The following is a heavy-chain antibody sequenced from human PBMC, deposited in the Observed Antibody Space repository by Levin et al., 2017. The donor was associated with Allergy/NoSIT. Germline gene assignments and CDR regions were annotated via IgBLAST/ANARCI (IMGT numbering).Heavy chain of an antibody. J-gene: IGHJ4*02. Sequence: SETLSLTCSFSGGSVSDYYWNWIRQTPGRGLEWIGYVYYSGSTDYSPSLKSRVSISLDTSKKQFSLRLSSVTAADTAVYYCASAHYYDVTNVFRFDYWGQGALVTVSS. V-gene: IGHV4-59*02. CDR3: ASAHYYDVTNVFRFDY. CDR1: GGSVSDYY. D-gene: IGHD3-16*01. CDR2: VYYSGST.